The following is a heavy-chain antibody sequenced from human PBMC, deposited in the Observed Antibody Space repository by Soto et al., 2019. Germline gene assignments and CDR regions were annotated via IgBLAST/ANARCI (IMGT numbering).Heavy chain of an antibody. V-gene: IGHV4-31*03. Sequence: QVQLQESGPGLVKPSQTLSLTCTVSGGSISSGGYYWSWIRQHPGKGLEWIGYIYYSGSTYYNPALKSRVTISVDTSKNQFSLKLSSVTAAATAVYYCARGPDILTGYPLDYWGQGTLVTVSS. CDR1: GGSISSGGYY. CDR2: IYYSGST. CDR3: ARGPDILTGYPLDY. D-gene: IGHD3-9*01. J-gene: IGHJ4*02.